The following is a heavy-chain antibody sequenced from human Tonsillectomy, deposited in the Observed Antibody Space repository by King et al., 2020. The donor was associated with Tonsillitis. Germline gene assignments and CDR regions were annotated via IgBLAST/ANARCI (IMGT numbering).Heavy chain of an antibody. D-gene: IGHD6-19*01. CDR2: KTADGTI. CDR1: GLTFNNAW. Sequence: VQLVESGGGLVKPGGSLRLSCAASGLTFNNAWMSWVRQAPGKGLEWVGKTADGTIDYAAPVKGRFTISRDDSKTTLYLQMNSLETEDTAVYYCTTWLGKDWGQGTLVTVSS. CDR3: TTWLGKD. J-gene: IGHJ4*02. V-gene: IGHV3-15*01.